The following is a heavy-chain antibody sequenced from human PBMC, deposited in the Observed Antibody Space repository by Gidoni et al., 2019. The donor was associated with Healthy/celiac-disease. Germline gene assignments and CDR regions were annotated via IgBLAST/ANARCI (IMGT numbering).Heavy chain of an antibody. J-gene: IGHJ4*02. V-gene: IGHV3-23*01. D-gene: IGHD6-6*01. CDR3: AKVGLEYSSSPAEDYFDY. CDR1: GFFFSSHA. Sequence: EVQLLESGAGLVLPGGFLRPSRAASGFFFSSHAMSWVRQAPGKGLGWVSAISGSGGSTYYADSVKGRFTISRDNSKNTLYLQMNSLRAEDTAVYYCAKVGLEYSSSPAEDYFDYWGQGTLVTVSS. CDR2: ISGSGGST.